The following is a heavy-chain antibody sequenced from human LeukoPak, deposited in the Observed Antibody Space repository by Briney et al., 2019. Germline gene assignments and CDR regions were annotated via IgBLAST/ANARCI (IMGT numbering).Heavy chain of an antibody. V-gene: IGHV1-18*01. D-gene: IGHD3-10*01. CDR2: ISAYNGNT. CDR3: AIFLWFGEKWFDP. J-gene: IGHJ5*02. Sequence: ASVKVSCKASGYTFTSYGISWVRQAPGQGLEWMGWISAYNGNTNYAQKLQGRVTVTTDTSTSTAYMELRSLRSDDTAVYYCAIFLWFGEKWFDPWGQGTLVTVSS. CDR1: GYTFTSYG.